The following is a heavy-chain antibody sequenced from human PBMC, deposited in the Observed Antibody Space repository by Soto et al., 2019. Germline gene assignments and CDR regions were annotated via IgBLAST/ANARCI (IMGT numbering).Heavy chain of an antibody. CDR1: GFTFSSYG. J-gene: IGHJ4*02. Sequence: GGSLRLSCAASGFTFSSYGMHWVRQAPGKGLEWVEVIWYDGSNKYYADSVKGRFTISRDNSKNTLYLQMNSLKAEDTAVYYCARGVDLAARAPLYYWGQGTLVTVSS. CDR3: ARGVDLAARAPLYY. D-gene: IGHD6-6*01. V-gene: IGHV3-33*01. CDR2: IWYDGSNK.